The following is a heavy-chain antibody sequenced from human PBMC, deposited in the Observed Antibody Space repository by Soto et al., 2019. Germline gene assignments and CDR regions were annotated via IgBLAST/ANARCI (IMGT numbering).Heavy chain of an antibody. D-gene: IGHD3-9*01. CDR1: GGSFGYRA. V-gene: IGHV1-69*06. J-gene: IGHJ4*02. CDR3: ATASLYFPGRQGSFDT. Sequence: QLVQSGAEVKRPGSSVKVSCRASGGSFGYRAVTWLRQAPGQGLGWMGHISSDTADYAHTFQGRVTISADKSTATAYMQLDSLTSNDTAVYYCATASLYFPGRQGSFDTWGQGTLVTVSS. CDR2: ISSDTA.